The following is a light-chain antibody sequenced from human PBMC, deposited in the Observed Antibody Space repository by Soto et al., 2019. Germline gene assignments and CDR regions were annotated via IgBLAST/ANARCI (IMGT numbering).Light chain of an antibody. V-gene: IGKV1-39*01. CDR3: QQTYIAPAT. CDR1: ESINNC. Sequence: IQMTQSPSSLSASCGDRVTFTFRASESINNCLSWFQQKTGQAPKLLIYAASSFQSGVPSRFSGSGSGTDFILTIDSLQPEDFATYYCQQTYIAPATFGQGTKVGVK. J-gene: IGKJ1*01. CDR2: AAS.